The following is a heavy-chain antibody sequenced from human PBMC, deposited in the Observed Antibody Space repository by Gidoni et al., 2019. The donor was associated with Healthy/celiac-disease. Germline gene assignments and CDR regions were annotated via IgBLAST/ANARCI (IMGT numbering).Heavy chain of an antibody. CDR3: AKGTTVTTRYYYGMDV. D-gene: IGHD4-17*01. J-gene: IGHJ6*02. CDR2: ISGSGGST. CDR1: GFTFSSYA. Sequence: EVPLLESGGGLVQPGGSLRLSCAASGFTFSSYAMSWVRQAPGKGLEWVSAISGSGGSTYYADSVKGRFTISRDNSKNTLYLQMNSLRAEDTAVYYCAKGTTVTTRYYYGMDVWGQGTTVTVSS. V-gene: IGHV3-23*01.